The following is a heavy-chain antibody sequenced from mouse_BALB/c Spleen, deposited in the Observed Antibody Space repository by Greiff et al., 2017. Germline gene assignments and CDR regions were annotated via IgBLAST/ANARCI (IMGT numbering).Heavy chain of an antibody. Sequence: QVQLKQSGPGLVAPSQSLSITCTVSGFSLTGYGVNWVRQPPGKGLEWLGMIWGDGSTDYNSALKSRLCISKDNSKSQVFLKMNSLQTDDTARYYCARVEGSSYWYFDVWGAGTTVTASS. D-gene: IGHD1-1*02. J-gene: IGHJ1*01. V-gene: IGHV2-6-7*01. CDR3: ARVEGSSYWYFDV. CDR1: GFSLTGYG. CDR2: IWGDGST.